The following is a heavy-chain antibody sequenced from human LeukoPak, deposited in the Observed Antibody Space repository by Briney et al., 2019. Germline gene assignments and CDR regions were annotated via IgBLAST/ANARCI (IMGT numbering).Heavy chain of an antibody. J-gene: IGHJ3*02. CDR3: ARLTLYYDSSGYYRGAVAFDI. CDR1: GGSISSYY. CDR2: IYYSGST. Sequence: SETLSLTCTVSGGSISSYYWSWIRQPPGKGLEWIGYIYYSGSTNYNPSLKSRVTISVDTSKNQFSLKLSSVTAADTAVYYCARLTLYYDSSGYYRGAVAFDIWGQGTMVTASS. V-gene: IGHV4-59*01. D-gene: IGHD3-22*01.